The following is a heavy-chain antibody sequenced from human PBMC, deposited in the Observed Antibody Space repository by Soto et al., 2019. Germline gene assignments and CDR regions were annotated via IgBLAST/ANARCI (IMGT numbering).Heavy chain of an antibody. D-gene: IGHD4-17*01. CDR2: MNPNSGNT. CDR3: ARGYGYGDYPYNWFDP. Sequence: QVRLVQSGAEVKKPGASVKVSCKASGYTFTSYDINWVRQATGQGLEWMGWMNPNSGNTGYAQKFQGRVTMTRNTSISTAYMELSSLRSEDTAVYYCARGYGYGDYPYNWFDPWGQGTLVTVSS. V-gene: IGHV1-8*01. J-gene: IGHJ5*02. CDR1: GYTFTSYD.